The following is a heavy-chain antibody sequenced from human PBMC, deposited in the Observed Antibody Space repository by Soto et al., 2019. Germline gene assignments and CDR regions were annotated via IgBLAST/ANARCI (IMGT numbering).Heavy chain of an antibody. CDR1: EFTFSNYA. CDR2: ISYGGGTT. Sequence: EVQLLESGGGLVQPGGSLRLSCAASEFTFSNYAMSWVRQAPGKGLEWVSAISYGGGTTYYADSVKGRFTISRDNSQNKLYLQVHSLRAEDTAVYYCAKNPGYYYDSTGYHFDYWGQGTLVTVSS. V-gene: IGHV3-23*01. CDR3: AKNPGYYYDSTGYHFDY. J-gene: IGHJ4*02. D-gene: IGHD3-22*01.